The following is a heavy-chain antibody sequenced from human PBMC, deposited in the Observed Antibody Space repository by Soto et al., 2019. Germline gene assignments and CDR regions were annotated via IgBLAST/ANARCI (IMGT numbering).Heavy chain of an antibody. J-gene: IGHJ4*02. CDR2: ISYDGSNK. CDR1: GFTFSSYG. CDR3: AKDSTGATPAVGGDFHY. V-gene: IGHV3-30*18. D-gene: IGHD2-2*01. Sequence: QVQLVESGGGVVQPGRSLRLSCAASGFTFSSYGMHWVRQAPGKGLEWVAVISYDGSNKYYADSVKGRFTISRDNSKNPLYRKMNSLRVEDTAVYSGAKDSTGATPAVGGDFHYWGRGTLVTVPS.